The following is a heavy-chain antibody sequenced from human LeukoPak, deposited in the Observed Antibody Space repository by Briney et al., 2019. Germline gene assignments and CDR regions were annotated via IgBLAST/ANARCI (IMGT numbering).Heavy chain of an antibody. J-gene: IGHJ3*01. Sequence: GESLKISCEGLGNRFTSYWIAWVRQPPGKGLEWMGIIHLGDSETRYSPTFQGRVTFSADKSTATALLQWTSLKASDTAMYYCARLAYKDFWSRPHDGFDAWGQGTMVTVSS. CDR1: GNRFTSYW. CDR2: IHLGDSET. CDR3: ARLAYKDFWSRPHDGFDA. D-gene: IGHD3-3*01. V-gene: IGHV5-51*01.